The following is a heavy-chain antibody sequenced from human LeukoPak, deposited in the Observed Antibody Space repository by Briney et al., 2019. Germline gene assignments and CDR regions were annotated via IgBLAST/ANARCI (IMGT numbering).Heavy chain of an antibody. J-gene: IGHJ4*02. V-gene: IGHV3-66*01. Sequence: PGGSLRLSCAASGFTVSSNYMSWVRQAPGKGLEWVSVIYSGGSTYYADSVKGRFTISRDNSKNTLYLQMNSLRAEDTAVYYCARESRDGYDYFDYWGQGTPVTVSS. CDR3: ARESRDGYDYFDY. CDR1: GFTVSSNY. CDR2: IYSGGST. D-gene: IGHD5-12*01.